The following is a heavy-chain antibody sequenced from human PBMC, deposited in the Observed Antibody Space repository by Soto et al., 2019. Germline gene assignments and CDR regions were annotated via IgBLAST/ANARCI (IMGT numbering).Heavy chain of an antibody. Sequence: QVQLVESGGGLVKPGGSLRLSCAASGFTFSDYYMSWIRQAPGKGLEWVSYISSSSSYTNYADSVKGRFTISRDNAKNSLYLQMNSLRAEDTAVYYCARKVAVARWYFDLWGRGTLVTVSS. CDR2: ISSSSSYT. V-gene: IGHV3-11*05. J-gene: IGHJ2*01. D-gene: IGHD6-19*01. CDR1: GFTFSDYY. CDR3: ARKVAVARWYFDL.